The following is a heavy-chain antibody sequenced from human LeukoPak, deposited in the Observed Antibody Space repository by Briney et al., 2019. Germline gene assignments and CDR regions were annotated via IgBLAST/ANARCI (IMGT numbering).Heavy chain of an antibody. CDR3: ARHSDLGVVSPYFDY. Sequence: PSETLSLTCAVSGDSISSSGHSWGWIRQSPGKGLEWIGTMRLRGSSHYNPSLMSRVTISVDTSQNHFSLRLSSVTAADTAVYYCARHSDLGVVSPYFDYWGQGILVTVSS. D-gene: IGHD2-21*01. J-gene: IGHJ4*02. V-gene: IGHV4-39*01. CDR1: GDSISSSGHS. CDR2: MRLRGSS.